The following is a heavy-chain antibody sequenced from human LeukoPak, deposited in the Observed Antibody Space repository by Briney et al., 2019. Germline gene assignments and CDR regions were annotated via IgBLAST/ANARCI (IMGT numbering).Heavy chain of an antibody. CDR1: GGSFSGYY. CDR2: IYHRGSN. J-gene: IGHJ4*02. Sequence: SETLSLTCAVYGGSFSGYYWSWLRQPPGKGLDWIGEIYHRGSNNYNPSLKSRVPIAVDTSKDRLSLKLRLVTAADTDVSFCATSSSWYCVYCVQGTLVAVSS. V-gene: IGHV4-34*01. D-gene: IGHD6-13*01. CDR3: ATSSSWYCVY.